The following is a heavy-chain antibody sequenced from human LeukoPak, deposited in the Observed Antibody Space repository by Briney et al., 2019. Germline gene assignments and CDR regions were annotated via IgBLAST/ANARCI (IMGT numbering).Heavy chain of an antibody. Sequence: SETLSLTCTVSGGSISSSSYYWGWIRQPPGKGLELIVSVYYVGSTYHNPSLKSRVTISVDTSKNQFSLRLSSVTAADTAVYYCARVSWSSGWEPDAFDIWGQGTMVTVSS. J-gene: IGHJ3*02. CDR1: GGSISSSSYY. CDR2: VYYVGST. CDR3: ARVSWSSGWEPDAFDI. D-gene: IGHD6-19*01. V-gene: IGHV4-39*01.